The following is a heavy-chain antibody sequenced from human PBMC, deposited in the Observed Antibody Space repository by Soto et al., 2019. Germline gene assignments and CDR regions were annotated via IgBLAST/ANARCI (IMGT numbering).Heavy chain of an antibody. V-gene: IGHV4-59*01. Sequence: PSETLSLTCTVSGGSITSYYWSWIRQPPGKGLEWIGYIYYSGSTNYNPSLKSRVTISVDTSKNQFSLKLSSVTAADTAVYYCARDWRGPNYYGMDVWGQGTTVTVSS. CDR2: IYYSGST. CDR3: ARDWRGPNYYGMDV. CDR1: GGSITSYY. D-gene: IGHD3-3*01. J-gene: IGHJ6*02.